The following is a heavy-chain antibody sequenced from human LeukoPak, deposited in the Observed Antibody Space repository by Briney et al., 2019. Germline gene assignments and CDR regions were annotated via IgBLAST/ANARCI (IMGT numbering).Heavy chain of an antibody. CDR1: GFTFSSYA. CDR3: ARGPPYYYDSSGYAFDI. D-gene: IGHD3-22*01. CDR2: ISGSGGST. V-gene: IGHV3-23*01. J-gene: IGHJ3*02. Sequence: GGSLRLSCAASGFTFSSYAMSWVRQAPGKGLEWVSAISGSGGSTYYADSVKGRFTISRDNSKNTLYLQMNSLRAEDTAVYYCARGPPYYYDSSGYAFDIWGQGTMVTVSS.